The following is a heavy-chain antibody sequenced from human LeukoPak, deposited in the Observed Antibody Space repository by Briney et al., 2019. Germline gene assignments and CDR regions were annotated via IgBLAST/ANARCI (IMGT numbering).Heavy chain of an antibody. D-gene: IGHD3-10*01. CDR1: GFTFDSIS. V-gene: IGHV3-21*01. CDR2: ISSSSSYI. J-gene: IGHJ4*02. Sequence: GGSLRLSCAASGFTFDSISINWVRQAPGKGLEWVSSISSSSSYIYYADSVKGRFTISRDNAKNSLYLQMNSLRAEDTAVYYCASSVTYYGSGSFDYWGQGTLVTVSS. CDR3: ASSVTYYGSGSFDY.